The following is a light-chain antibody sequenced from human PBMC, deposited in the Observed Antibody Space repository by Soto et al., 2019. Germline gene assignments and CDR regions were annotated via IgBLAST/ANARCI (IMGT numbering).Light chain of an antibody. Sequence: EILLTQSPGTLSLSPGERATLSCRASQSVSSSYLAWYQQKPGQAPRLLIYGASSRATGIPDRFSGSGSGTDFTLTISRLEPEDFAVYYCQQYNNWPPLTFGGGTKVDIK. CDR1: QSVSSSY. CDR3: QQYNNWPPLT. J-gene: IGKJ4*01. V-gene: IGKV3-20*01. CDR2: GAS.